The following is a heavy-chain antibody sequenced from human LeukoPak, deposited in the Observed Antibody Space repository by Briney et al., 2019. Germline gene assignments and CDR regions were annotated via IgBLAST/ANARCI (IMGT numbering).Heavy chain of an antibody. V-gene: IGHV3-11*01. CDR1: GFTFCDAW. CDR2: ISSSGSTI. Sequence: GGSLRLSCAASGFTFCDAWTSWIRQAPGKGLEWVSYISSSGSTIYYADSVKGRFTISRDNAKNSLYLQMNSLRAEDTAVYYRARHPVGAFDYWGQGTLVTVSS. J-gene: IGHJ4*02. D-gene: IGHD1-26*01. CDR3: ARHPVGAFDY.